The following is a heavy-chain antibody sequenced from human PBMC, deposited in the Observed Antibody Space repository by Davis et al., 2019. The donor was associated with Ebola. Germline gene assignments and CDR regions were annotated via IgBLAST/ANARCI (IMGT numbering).Heavy chain of an antibody. V-gene: IGHV4-31*03. CDR1: GGSISSGGYY. J-gene: IGHJ6*02. Sequence: SETLSLTCTVSGGSISSGGYYWSWIRQHPGKVLEWIGYIYYSGGTKYNPSLKSRVTISVDTSKNQFSLKLSSVTAADTAVYYCARRGIPTFYGMDVWGQGTTVTVSS. D-gene: IGHD2-2*02. CDR2: IYYSGGT. CDR3: ARRGIPTFYGMDV.